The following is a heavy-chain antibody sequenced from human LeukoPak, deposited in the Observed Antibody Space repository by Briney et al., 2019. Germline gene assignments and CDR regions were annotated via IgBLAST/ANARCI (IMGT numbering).Heavy chain of an antibody. CDR2: ISSSSSYI. CDR1: GFTFSGSA. CDR3: AKDFYSSGWYYYFDY. Sequence: GGSLRLSCAASGFTFSGSAMHWVRQAPGKGLEWVSSISSSSSYIYYADSVKGRFTISRDNSKNTLYLQMNSLRAEDTAVYYCAKDFYSSGWYYYFDYWGQGTLVTVSS. V-gene: IGHV3-21*04. J-gene: IGHJ4*02. D-gene: IGHD6-19*01.